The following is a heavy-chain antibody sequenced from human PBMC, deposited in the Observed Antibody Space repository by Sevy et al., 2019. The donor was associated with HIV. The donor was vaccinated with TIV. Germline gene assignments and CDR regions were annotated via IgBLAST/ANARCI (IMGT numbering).Heavy chain of an antibody. CDR3: AREYSSSSLRHYFDY. D-gene: IGHD6-6*01. CDR1: GFTFSNFG. Sequence: GGSLRLSCTASGFTFSNFGIHWVRQAPGKGLEWVAVIWYDGSNKYYADSVKGRFTISRDNSKNTLYLQMNSLRAEDTAVYYCAREYSSSSLRHYFDYWGQGTLVTVSS. CDR2: IWYDGSNK. V-gene: IGHV3-33*01. J-gene: IGHJ4*02.